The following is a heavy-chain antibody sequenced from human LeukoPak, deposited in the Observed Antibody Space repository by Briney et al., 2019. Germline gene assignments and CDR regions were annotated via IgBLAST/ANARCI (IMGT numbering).Heavy chain of an antibody. D-gene: IGHD4-23*01. Sequence: RTGGSLRLSCAASGFTFSSYGMHWVRQAPGKGLKWVAFIRYDGSNKHYADSVKGRFTISRDNSKNTLYLQMNSLRAEDTAVYYCARERSTVAPPHPFDYWGQGTLVTVSS. CDR1: GFTFSSYG. CDR3: ARERSTVAPPHPFDY. J-gene: IGHJ4*02. V-gene: IGHV3-30*02. CDR2: IRYDGSNK.